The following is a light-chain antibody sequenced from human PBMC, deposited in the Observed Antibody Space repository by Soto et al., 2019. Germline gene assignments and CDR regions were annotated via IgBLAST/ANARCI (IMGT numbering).Light chain of an antibody. Sequence: EIVMTQSPATLFVSPGERATLSCRASQTVSDDLAWYQQKPGQAPRLLIYGASTRATDIPARFSGGGSGTEFTLTISSLQSEDSAIYYCQQYHDWPPIPFGPGTKV. J-gene: IGKJ3*01. V-gene: IGKV3-15*01. CDR2: GAS. CDR3: QQYHDWPPIP. CDR1: QTVSDD.